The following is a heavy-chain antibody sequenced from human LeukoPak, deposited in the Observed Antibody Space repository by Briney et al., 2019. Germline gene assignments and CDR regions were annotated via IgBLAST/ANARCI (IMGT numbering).Heavy chain of an antibody. J-gene: IGHJ4*02. D-gene: IGHD1-7*01. V-gene: IGHV5-51*01. CDR3: ATQPRELTYGFDY. CDR1: GYSFTSYR. Sequence: GESLKISCKGSGYSFTSYRIGWVRQMPGKGLEWMGIIYPGDSDTRYSPSFQGQVTISADKSISTAYLQWSSLKASDTAMYYCATQPRELTYGFDYWGQGTLVTVSS. CDR2: IYPGDSDT.